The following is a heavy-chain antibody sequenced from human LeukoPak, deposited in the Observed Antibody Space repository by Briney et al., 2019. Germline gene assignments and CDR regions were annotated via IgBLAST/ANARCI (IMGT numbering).Heavy chain of an antibody. Sequence: SVKVSCKASGGSVSSYAISWVRQAPGQGLEWMGGIIPIFGTANYAQKFQGRVTITADESTSSAYMELSSLRSEDTAVYYCAHDFWRRADYYYYYYMDVWGKGTTVTVSS. J-gene: IGHJ6*03. CDR3: AHDFWRRADYYYYYYMDV. V-gene: IGHV1-69*13. CDR2: IIPIFGTA. CDR1: GGSVSSYA. D-gene: IGHD3-3*01.